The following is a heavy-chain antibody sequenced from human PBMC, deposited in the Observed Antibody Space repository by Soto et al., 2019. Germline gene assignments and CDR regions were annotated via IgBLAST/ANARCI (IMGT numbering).Heavy chain of an antibody. CDR2: NSAYNGNT. D-gene: IGHD4-17*01. J-gene: IGHJ4*02. V-gene: IGHV1-18*01. CDR3: AREADGDYVVHFDY. Sequence: QVQLVQSGAEVKKPGASVKVSCKASGYTFTSYGISWVRQAPGQGLEWMGWNSAYNGNTNYAQKLQGRATITTDTSTSTAYMELRSLRSDDTAVYYCAREADGDYVVHFDYWGQGTLVTVSS. CDR1: GYTFTSYG.